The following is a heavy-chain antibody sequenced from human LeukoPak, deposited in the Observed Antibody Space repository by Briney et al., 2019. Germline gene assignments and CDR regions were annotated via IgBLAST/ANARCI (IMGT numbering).Heavy chain of an antibody. V-gene: IGHV1-69*06. CDR3: AKAAYDILTGYYFDY. CDR2: IIPIFGTA. D-gene: IGHD3-9*01. CDR1: GGTFSSYA. Sequence: GSSVKVSCKASGGTFSSYATSWVPQAPGQGLEWMGGIIPIFGTANYAQKFQGRVTITADKSTSTAYMELSSLRSEDTAVYYCAKAAYDILTGYYFDYWGQGTLVTVSS. J-gene: IGHJ4*02.